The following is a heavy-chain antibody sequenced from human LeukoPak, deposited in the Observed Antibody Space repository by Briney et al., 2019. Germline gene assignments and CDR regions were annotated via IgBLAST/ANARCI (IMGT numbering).Heavy chain of an antibody. Sequence: GGSLRLSCAASGFTFSYSAMHWVRQAPGKGLEWVAVISYDGSNKYYTDSVQGRFTISRDNSKNTLYLQMNSLRAEDTAVYYCARENNNWYGAFDIWGQGTMVTVSS. CDR3: ARENNNWYGAFDI. CDR1: GFTFSYSA. V-gene: IGHV3-30*10. D-gene: IGHD1-1*01. CDR2: ISYDGSNK. J-gene: IGHJ3*02.